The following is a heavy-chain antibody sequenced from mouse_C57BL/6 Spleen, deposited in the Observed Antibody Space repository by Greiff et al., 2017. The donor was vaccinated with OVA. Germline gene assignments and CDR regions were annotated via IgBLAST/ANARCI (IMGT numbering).Heavy chain of an antibody. CDR3: ARTGTDYFDY. V-gene: IGHV1-55*01. CDR2: IYPGSGST. D-gene: IGHD4-1*01. J-gene: IGHJ2*01. CDR1: GYTFTSYW. Sequence: QVQLQQSRAELVKPGASVKMSCKASGYTFTSYWITWVKQRPGQGLEWIGDIYPGSGSTNYNEKFKSKATLTVDTSSSTAYMQLSSLTSEDSAVYYCARTGTDYFDYWGQGTTLTVSS.